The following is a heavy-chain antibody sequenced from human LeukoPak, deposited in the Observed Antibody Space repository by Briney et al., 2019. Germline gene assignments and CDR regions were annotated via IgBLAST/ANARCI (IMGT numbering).Heavy chain of an antibody. CDR1: GYTFTHQW. D-gene: IGHD3-10*01. Sequence: GESLKISSKPSGYTFTHQWIGRVRHMPGGGLGRRGIIYPRDSDTIYGPSFQGNVTISADTSINTAYLEWSSLEASDTAIYYCASHSDVIGAIWGQGTLVTVSS. CDR2: IYPRDSDT. V-gene: IGHV5-51*01. J-gene: IGHJ4*02. CDR3: ASHSDVIGAI.